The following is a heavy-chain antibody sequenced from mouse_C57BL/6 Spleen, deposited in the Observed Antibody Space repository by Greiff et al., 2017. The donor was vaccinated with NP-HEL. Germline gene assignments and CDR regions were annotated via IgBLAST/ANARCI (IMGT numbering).Heavy chain of an antibody. D-gene: IGHD2-12*01. CDR3: ARGGLSYYYFDY. CDR1: GYTFTSYW. CDR2: IDPSDSYT. J-gene: IGHJ2*01. V-gene: IGHV1-50*01. Sequence: QVQLQQPGAELVKPGASVKLSCKASGYTFTSYWMQWVKQRPGQGLEWIGEIDPSDSYTNYNQKFKGKATLTVDTSSSTAYMQLSSLTSEDSAVYYCARGGLSYYYFDYRGQGTTLTVSS.